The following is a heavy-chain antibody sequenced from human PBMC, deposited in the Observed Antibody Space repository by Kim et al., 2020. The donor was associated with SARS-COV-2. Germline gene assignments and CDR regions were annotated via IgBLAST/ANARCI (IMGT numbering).Heavy chain of an antibody. V-gene: IGHV3-23*01. J-gene: IGHJ3*02. CDR1: GFTFSSYA. CDR2: INYSGGRT. CDR3: ATASCGGGSCYSDIGAFDI. Sequence: GGSLRLSCATSGFTFSSYAMSWVRQAPGKGLEWVSGINYSGGRTYYADSVKGRFTISRDNSKNTVYLQMNSLRVEDAAVYYCATASCGGGSCYSDIGAFDIWGQGTKVTVSS. D-gene: IGHD2-15*01.